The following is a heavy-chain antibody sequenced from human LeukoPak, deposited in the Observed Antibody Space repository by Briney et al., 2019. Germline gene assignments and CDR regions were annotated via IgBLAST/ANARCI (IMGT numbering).Heavy chain of an antibody. J-gene: IGHJ4*02. Sequence: GASLRLSCVASGFTFSNYAMSWVRQAPGKGLEWVSAITGSGTNTYYADSLKGRFTISRDNSKNTVFLRMNSLRHEDTAIYYCVIWGDYDVLTGYYAPDYWGQGTLVTVSS. CDR1: GFTFSNYA. D-gene: IGHD3-9*01. CDR2: ITGSGTNT. V-gene: IGHV3-23*01. CDR3: VIWGDYDVLTGYYAPDY.